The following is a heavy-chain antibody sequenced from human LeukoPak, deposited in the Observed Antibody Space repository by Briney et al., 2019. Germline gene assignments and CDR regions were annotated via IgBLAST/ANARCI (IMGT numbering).Heavy chain of an antibody. CDR2: INPNSGGT. Sequence: ASVKVSCKASGYTFTGYYMHWVRQAPGQGLEWMGWINPNSGGTNYAQKLQGRVTMTTDTSTSTAYMELRSLRSDDTAVYYCAREGYCSGGSCYGDFDYWGQGTLVTVSS. CDR1: GYTFTGYY. V-gene: IGHV1-2*02. D-gene: IGHD2-15*01. J-gene: IGHJ4*02. CDR3: AREGYCSGGSCYGDFDY.